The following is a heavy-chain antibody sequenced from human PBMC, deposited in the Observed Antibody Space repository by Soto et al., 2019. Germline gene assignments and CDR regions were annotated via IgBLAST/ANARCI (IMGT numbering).Heavy chain of an antibody. CDR2: ISSDGSST. J-gene: IGHJ6*02. CDR3: VRVASEFQERMDV. CDR1: GFTFSNYW. D-gene: IGHD6-6*01. Sequence: EVQLVESGGGLVQPGGSLRLSCVASGFTFSNYWMYWVRQAPGKGLEWVSRISSDGSSTKNADFVKGRFTISRDNAKNTLYLQMNSLSVEDMAVYYCVRVASEFQERMDVWGQGTTVTVSS. V-gene: IGHV3-74*01.